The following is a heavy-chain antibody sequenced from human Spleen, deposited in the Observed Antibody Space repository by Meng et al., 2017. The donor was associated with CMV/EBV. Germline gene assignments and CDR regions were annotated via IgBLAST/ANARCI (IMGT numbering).Heavy chain of an antibody. Sequence: CKGSGYSFTSYWIGWVSQMPGKGLEWMGIIYPGDSDTRYSPSFQGQVTISADKSISTAYLQWSSLKASDTAMYYCARQRGNWNDGWDYWGQGTLVTVSS. V-gene: IGHV5-51*01. CDR1: GYSFTSYW. J-gene: IGHJ4*02. D-gene: IGHD1-20*01. CDR2: IYPGDSDT. CDR3: ARQRGNWNDGWDY.